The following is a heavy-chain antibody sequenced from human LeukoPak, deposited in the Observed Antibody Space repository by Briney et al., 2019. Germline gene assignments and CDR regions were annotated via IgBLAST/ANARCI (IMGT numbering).Heavy chain of an antibody. Sequence: GSSVKVSCKASGGTFSSYAISWVRQAPGQGLEWMGGFIPIFGTANYAQKFRGRGTITTDEATSTAYMELSSLRSEDTAVYYCARGGEGSGHYSFDYWGQGTLVTVSS. D-gene: IGHD3-10*01. CDR1: GGTFSSYA. V-gene: IGHV1-69*05. CDR3: ARGGEGSGHYSFDY. J-gene: IGHJ4*02. CDR2: FIPIFGTA.